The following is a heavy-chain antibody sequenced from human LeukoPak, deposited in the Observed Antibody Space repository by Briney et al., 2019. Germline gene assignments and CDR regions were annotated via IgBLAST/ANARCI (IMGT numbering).Heavy chain of an antibody. CDR1: GFTFSSYA. D-gene: IGHD3-10*01. J-gene: IGHJ4*02. V-gene: IGHV3-23*01. Sequence: GGSLRLSCAASGFTFSSYAMSWVRQAPGKGLEWVSAISGGGGSTYYADSVKGRFTISRDSSKNTLYLQMNSLRAEDTAVYYCAKDSSRGPDYFDYWGQGTLVTVSS. CDR2: ISGGGGST. CDR3: AKDSSRGPDYFDY.